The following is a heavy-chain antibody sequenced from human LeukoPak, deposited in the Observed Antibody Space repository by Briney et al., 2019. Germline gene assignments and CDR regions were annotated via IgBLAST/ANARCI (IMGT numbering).Heavy chain of an antibody. CDR1: GFTFNNYA. Sequence: GGSLRLSCAASGFTFNNYAMSWVRQAPGKGLEWVSAISGSGAHTYYADSVKGRFTISRDNSKNTLYLQMNSLRAEDTAVYYCAKSTMEDYYDSSGYYPIDSYFDYWGQGTLVTVSS. D-gene: IGHD3-22*01. V-gene: IGHV3-23*01. CDR3: AKSTMEDYYDSSGYYPIDSYFDY. J-gene: IGHJ4*02. CDR2: ISGSGAHT.